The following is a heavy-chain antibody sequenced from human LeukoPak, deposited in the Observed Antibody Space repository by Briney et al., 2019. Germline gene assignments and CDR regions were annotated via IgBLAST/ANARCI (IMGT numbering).Heavy chain of an antibody. CDR3: ARDPSATVTMNI. J-gene: IGHJ3*02. CDR1: GFTVSSNY. V-gene: IGHV3-66*01. D-gene: IGHD4-17*01. Sequence: GGSLRLSCAASGFTVSSNYMSWVRQAPGKGLEWVSVIYSGGSTYYADSAKGRFTISRDNSKNTLYLQMNSLRAEDTAVYYCARDPSATVTMNIWGQGTMVTVSS. CDR2: IYSGGST.